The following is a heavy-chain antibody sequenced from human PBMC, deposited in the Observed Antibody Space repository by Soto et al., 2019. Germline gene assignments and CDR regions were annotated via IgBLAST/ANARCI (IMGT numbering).Heavy chain of an antibody. Sequence: SETLSLTCTVSGDCISSYYWSWIRQPPGKGLEWIGYIYYSGSTNYNPSLKSRVTISVDTSKNQFSLKLSSVTAADTAVYYCARDNYGDYDYWGQGTLVTVSS. CDR3: ARDNYGDYDY. CDR1: GDCISSYY. D-gene: IGHD4-17*01. CDR2: IYYSGST. J-gene: IGHJ4*02. V-gene: IGHV4-59*01.